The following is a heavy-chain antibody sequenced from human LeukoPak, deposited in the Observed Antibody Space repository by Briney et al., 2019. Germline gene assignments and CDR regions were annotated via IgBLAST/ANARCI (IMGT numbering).Heavy chain of an antibody. CDR1: GGSISSGDYY. Sequence: SQTLSLTCTVSGGSISSGDYYWSWIRQPPGKGLEWIGHIYYSGSTYYNPSLKSRVTISVDTSKNQFSLKLSSVTAADTAVYYCARGRDYDILTGTLNWFDPWGQGTLVTVSS. D-gene: IGHD3-9*01. J-gene: IGHJ5*02. V-gene: IGHV4-30-4*08. CDR3: ARGRDYDILTGTLNWFDP. CDR2: IYYSGST.